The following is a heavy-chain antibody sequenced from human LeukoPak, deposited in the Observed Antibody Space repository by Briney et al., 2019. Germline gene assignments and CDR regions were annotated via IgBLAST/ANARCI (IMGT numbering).Heavy chain of an antibody. CDR2: ISGSAHQT. Sequence: PGGSLRLSCAASGFYFSASAMSWVRQAPGRGLEWVSAISGSAHQTYYADSVKGRLTISRDNSKNTVYLQMDSLRAEDTAIYYCAKESYGPTAVHFDFWGQGALVTVSS. D-gene: IGHD2-21*02. CDR1: GFYFSASA. J-gene: IGHJ4*02. CDR3: AKESYGPTAVHFDF. V-gene: IGHV3-23*01.